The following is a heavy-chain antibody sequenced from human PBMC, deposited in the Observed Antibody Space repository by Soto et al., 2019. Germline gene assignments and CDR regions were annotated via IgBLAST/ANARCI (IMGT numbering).Heavy chain of an antibody. D-gene: IGHD3-10*02. V-gene: IGHV1-3*01. CDR3: GRDQSGTGYYVDWFDP. CDR1: GYTFSGHV. J-gene: IGHJ5*02. CDR2: INAGNSKT. Sequence: QVHFVQSGAEVKKPGASVKVSCKASGYTFSGHVIHWLRQAPGQRPEWLGWINAGNSKTYYSEKFEGRVTFTRDTVATTVNMELTSLTSEDTAVYYCGRDQSGTGYYVDWFDPWGQGTLVTVSS.